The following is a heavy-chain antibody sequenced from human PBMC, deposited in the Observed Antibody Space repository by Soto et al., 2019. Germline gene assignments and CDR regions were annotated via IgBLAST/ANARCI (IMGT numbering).Heavy chain of an antibody. J-gene: IGHJ4*02. CDR2: IIPILGIA. Sequence: QVQLVQSGAEVKKPGSSVKVSCKASGGTFSSYTISWVRQAPGQGLEWMGRIIPILGIANYAQKFQGRVTITADKSTSTAYMELSSLRSEDTAVYYCARGGYYYDSSGYSAHLYYFDYWGQGTLVTVSS. CDR1: GGTFSSYT. CDR3: ARGGYYYDSSGYSAHLYYFDY. D-gene: IGHD3-22*01. V-gene: IGHV1-69*02.